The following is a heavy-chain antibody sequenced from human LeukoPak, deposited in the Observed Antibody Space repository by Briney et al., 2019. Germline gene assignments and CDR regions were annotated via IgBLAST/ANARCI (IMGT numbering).Heavy chain of an antibody. Sequence: SETLSLTCTVSGGSISSSSYYWGWLRQPPGKGLEWIGSIYYSGSTYYNPSLKSRVTISVDTSKNQFFLKLSSVTAADTAVYYCAREYYDSSGYDAFDIWGQGTMVTVSS. D-gene: IGHD3-22*01. CDR3: AREYYDSSGYDAFDI. V-gene: IGHV4-39*07. CDR2: IYYSGST. CDR1: GGSISSSSYY. J-gene: IGHJ3*02.